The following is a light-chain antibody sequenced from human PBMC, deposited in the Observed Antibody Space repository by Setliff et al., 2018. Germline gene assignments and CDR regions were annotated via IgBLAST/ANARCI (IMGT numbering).Light chain of an antibody. CDR2: DVN. J-gene: IGLJ1*01. CDR3: SSYTDLTTLDV. V-gene: IGLV2-14*03. Sequence: QSALAQPASVSGSLGQSITISCSGSSSDIGAYNYVAWYLHHPGKAPKLLIYDVNNRPSGVSNRFSGSKSGNTASLTISGLQAEDEADYYCSSYTDLTTLDVFGTGTKVTV. CDR1: SSDIGAYNY.